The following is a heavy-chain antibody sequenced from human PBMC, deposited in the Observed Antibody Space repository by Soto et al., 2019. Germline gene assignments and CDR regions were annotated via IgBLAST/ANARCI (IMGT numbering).Heavy chain of an antibody. J-gene: IGHJ4*02. D-gene: IGHD6-19*01. CDR2: ISYDGSNK. V-gene: IGHV3-30-3*01. Sequence: QVQLVESGGGLVQPGRSLRLSCAASGFTFSSYAMHWVRQAPGKGLEWVAVISYDGSNKYYADSVKGRFTISRDNSKNTLYLQMNSLRAEDTAVYYCARDGGEWLVFGVDYWGQGTLVTVSS. CDR3: ARDGGEWLVFGVDY. CDR1: GFTFSSYA.